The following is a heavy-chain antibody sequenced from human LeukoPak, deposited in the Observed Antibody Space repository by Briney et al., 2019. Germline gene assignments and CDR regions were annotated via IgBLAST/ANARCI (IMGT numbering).Heavy chain of an antibody. CDR3: ARDGADPNCSGDTCYYSLFDY. D-gene: IGHD2-15*01. CDR1: GFTFSSYA. CDR2: ISYDGSNK. V-gene: IGHV3-30*04. Sequence: GGSLRLSCAASGFTFSSYAMHWVRQAPGKGLEWVAVISYDGSNKYYADSVKGRFTISRDNAKNSLYLQMNSLRAEDTAVYYCARDGADPNCSGDTCYYSLFDYWGQGTLVTVSS. J-gene: IGHJ4*02.